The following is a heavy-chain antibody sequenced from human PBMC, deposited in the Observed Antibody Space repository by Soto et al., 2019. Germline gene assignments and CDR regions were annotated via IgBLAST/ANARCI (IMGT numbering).Heavy chain of an antibody. D-gene: IGHD2-2*01. CDR3: ARARSVVPAAMGWFDP. J-gene: IGHJ5*02. CDR1: GGSFSGYY. CDR2: INHSGST. Sequence: QVQLQQWGAGLLKPSETLSLTCAVYGGSFSGYYWSWIRQPPGKGLEWIGEINHSGSTNYNPSLKSRVTISVDTSKNQFSLKLSSVTAADTAVYYCARARSVVPAAMGWFDPWGQGTLVTVSS. V-gene: IGHV4-34*01.